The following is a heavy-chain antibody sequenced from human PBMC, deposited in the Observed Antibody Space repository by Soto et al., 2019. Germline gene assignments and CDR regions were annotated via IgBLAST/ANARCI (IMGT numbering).Heavy chain of an antibody. J-gene: IGHJ4*02. D-gene: IGHD5-18*01. V-gene: IGHV3-30-3*01. CDR2: ISYDGSNK. CDR1: GFTFSSYA. Sequence: QVQLVESGGGVVQPGRSLRLSCAASGFTFSSYAMHWVRQAPGKGLEWVAVISYDGSNKYYADSVKGRFTISRDNSKNTLYLQMNSLRAEDTAVYYCAREGVQLWLFDYWGQGTLVTVSS. CDR3: AREGVQLWLFDY.